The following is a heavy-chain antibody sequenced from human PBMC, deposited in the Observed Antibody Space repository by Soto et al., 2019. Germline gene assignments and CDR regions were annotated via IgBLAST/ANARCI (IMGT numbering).Heavy chain of an antibody. D-gene: IGHD2-2*01. V-gene: IGHV3-23*01. CDR2: ISVSGDRT. CDR3: AKHGDSITRNKPLDY. CDR1: RFPFSSYA. Sequence: XGALRLSCVASRFPFSSYAMCWVRPAPGKGLEWVSSISVSGDRTFYADSVKGRFTISRDNSRNTLHLQMNSLRAEDTALYYCAKHGDSITRNKPLDYWGQGTLVTVSS. J-gene: IGHJ4*02.